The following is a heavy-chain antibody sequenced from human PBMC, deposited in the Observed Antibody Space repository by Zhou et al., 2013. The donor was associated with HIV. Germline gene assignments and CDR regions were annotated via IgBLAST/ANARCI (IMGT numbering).Heavy chain of an antibody. CDR1: GYSFTRHK. Sequence: QVQLVQSGAEVKKLGASVMISCKASGYSFTRHKIHWLRQAPGQGLEWMGWISAYNGNTNYAQKLQGRVTMTTDTSTSTAYMELRSLRSDDTAVYYCANYIAVAGTEVGWFDPWGQGTLVTVSS. CDR3: ANYIAVAGTEVGWFDP. J-gene: IGHJ5*02. CDR2: ISAYNGNT. D-gene: IGHD6-19*01. V-gene: IGHV1-18*04.